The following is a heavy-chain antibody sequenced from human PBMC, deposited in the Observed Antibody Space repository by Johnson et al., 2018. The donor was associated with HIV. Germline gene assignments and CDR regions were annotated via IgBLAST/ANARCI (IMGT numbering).Heavy chain of an antibody. CDR3: ARGEQWLVPDSEDAFDI. J-gene: IGHJ3*02. V-gene: IGHV3-66*03. CDR2: IYSGGST. CDR1: GFTVYSNY. Sequence: VQLVESGGGLIQPGGSLRLSCAASGFTVYSNYMNWVRQAPGKGLEWVSVIYSGGSTYYADSVKGRFTISRDNSKNTLYLQMNSLRAEDTAVYYCARGEQWLVPDSEDAFDIWGQGTMVTVSS. D-gene: IGHD6-19*01.